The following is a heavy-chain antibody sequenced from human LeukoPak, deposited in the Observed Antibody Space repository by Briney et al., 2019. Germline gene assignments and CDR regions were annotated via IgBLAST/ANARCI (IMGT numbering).Heavy chain of an antibody. Sequence: ASVKVSCKASGYTFTSYGISWVRQAPGQGLEWMGWISAYNGNTNYAQKLQGRDTMTTDTSTSTAYMELRSLRSGDTAVYYCASPYSILDAFDIWGQGTMVTVSS. V-gene: IGHV1-18*01. CDR1: GYTFTSYG. D-gene: IGHD4-11*01. CDR3: ASPYSILDAFDI. J-gene: IGHJ3*02. CDR2: ISAYNGNT.